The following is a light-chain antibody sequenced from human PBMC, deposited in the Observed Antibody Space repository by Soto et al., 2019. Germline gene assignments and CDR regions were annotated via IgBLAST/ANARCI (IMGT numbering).Light chain of an antibody. V-gene: IGKV3-11*01. CDR3: QQYGSSPGT. Sequence: IGLTQVPATLYLSSGTRAALAGRASQNISNYLTWYQQKPGQAPRLLIYEVSNRATGIPARFSGSGYGTDFTLTISRLEPEDFAVYYCQQYGSSPGTFGHGTKVDIK. J-gene: IGKJ1*01. CDR2: EVS. CDR1: QNISNY.